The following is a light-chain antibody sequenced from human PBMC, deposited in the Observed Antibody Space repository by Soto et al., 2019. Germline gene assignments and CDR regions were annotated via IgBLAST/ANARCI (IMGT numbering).Light chain of an antibody. CDR3: QQYNNWPPYT. J-gene: IGKJ2*01. CDR1: QSVSTN. Sequence: EIVMTQSPATLSVSPGERATLSCRASQSVSTNLAWHQQRPGQAPRLLIYGASTRATGIPARFSGSGSGTEFTLTISSLESEYFAVYYCQQYNNWPPYTFGQGTKVDIK. CDR2: GAS. V-gene: IGKV3-15*01.